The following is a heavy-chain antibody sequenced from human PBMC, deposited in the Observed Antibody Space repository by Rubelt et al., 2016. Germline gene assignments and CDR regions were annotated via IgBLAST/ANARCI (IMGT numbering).Heavy chain of an antibody. CDR3: ARDLALRYFDWHIDY. Sequence: GESGGGVVQPGRSLRLSCAASGFTFSSYGMHWVRQAPGKGLEWVAVISYDGSNKYYADSVKGRFTISRDNSKNTLYLQMNSLRAEDTAVYYCARDLALRYFDWHIDYWGQGTLVTVSS. J-gene: IGHJ4*02. V-gene: IGHV3-30*03. CDR2: ISYDGSNK. D-gene: IGHD3-9*01. CDR1: GFTFSSYG.